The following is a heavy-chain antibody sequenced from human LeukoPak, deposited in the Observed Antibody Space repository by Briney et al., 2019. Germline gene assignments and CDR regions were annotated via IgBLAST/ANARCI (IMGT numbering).Heavy chain of an antibody. V-gene: IGHV3-33*01. CDR2: MWPDGSDK. CDR3: ARDQIYTYGTTAPLDY. D-gene: IGHD5-18*01. CDR1: GFTFSSYG. Sequence: GGSLRLSCAASGFTFSSYGMHWVRQAPGKGLEWVAIMWPDGSDKYYADSVKGRFTISRDNSKNTLYLQMNSLRAEDTAMYYCARDQIYTYGTTAPLDYWGQGTLVTVSS. J-gene: IGHJ4*02.